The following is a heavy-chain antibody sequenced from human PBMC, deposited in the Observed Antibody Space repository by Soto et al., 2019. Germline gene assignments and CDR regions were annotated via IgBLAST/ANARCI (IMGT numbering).Heavy chain of an antibody. CDR3: ARGGHIAVVTASFDY. CDR2: IHPSGGGT. CDR1: GYTFNTYY. Sequence: ASVKVSCKPSGYTFNTYYLHWVRQAPGQALEWMGVIHPSGGGTTYAQKFLGRVTVTRDASTSTVFMELSSLRSDDTAVYYCARGGHIAVVTASFDYWGQGTLVTVSS. V-gene: IGHV1-46*02. J-gene: IGHJ4*02. D-gene: IGHD2-21*02.